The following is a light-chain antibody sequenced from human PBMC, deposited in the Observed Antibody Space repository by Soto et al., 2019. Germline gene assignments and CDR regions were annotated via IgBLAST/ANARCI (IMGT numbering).Light chain of an antibody. CDR2: GAS. CDR1: RSVTSN. J-gene: IGKJ2*01. Sequence: EIVLTQSPATLSVSPGERATLSCRASRSVTSNLAWYQQKPGQAPRLLIYGASTRATGIPARFSGSGSATEFTLTISNLQSEDFAVYYCHQYNDWPPYTFGQGTKLEIK. V-gene: IGKV3-15*01. CDR3: HQYNDWPPYT.